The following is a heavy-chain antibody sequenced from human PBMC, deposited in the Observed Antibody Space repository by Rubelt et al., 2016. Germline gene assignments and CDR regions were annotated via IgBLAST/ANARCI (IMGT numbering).Heavy chain of an antibody. CDR1: GYSFTSYW. D-gene: IGHD3-22*01. V-gene: IGHV5-51*01. Sequence: VQLVQSGAEVKKPGESLKISCKGSGYSFTSYWIGWVRQMPGKGLEWMGIIYPGDSDTRYSPSFQGPVTISADKSISTAYLQWSSRKASDTAMYDRARQDDSSGDYLGSLYYFDYWGQGTLVTVSS. CDR2: IYPGDSDT. J-gene: IGHJ4*02. CDR3: ARQDDSSGDYLGSLYYFDY.